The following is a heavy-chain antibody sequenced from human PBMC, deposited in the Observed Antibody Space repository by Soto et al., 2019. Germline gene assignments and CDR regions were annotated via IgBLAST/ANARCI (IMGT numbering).Heavy chain of an antibody. V-gene: IGHV3-33*01. CDR3: ARDGPYCSGGSCYPHYYYYYGMDV. D-gene: IGHD2-15*01. CDR1: GFTFSSYG. J-gene: IGHJ6*02. CDR2: IWYDGSNK. Sequence: PGGSLRLSCAASGFTFSSYGMHWVRQAPGKGLEWVAVIWYDGSNKYYADSVKGRFTISRDNSKNTLYLQMSSLRAEDTAVYYCARDGPYCSGGSCYPHYYYYYGMDVWGQGTTVTVSS.